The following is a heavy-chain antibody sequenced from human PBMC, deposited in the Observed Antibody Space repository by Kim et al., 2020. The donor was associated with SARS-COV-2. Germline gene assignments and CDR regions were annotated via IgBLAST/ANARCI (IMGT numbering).Heavy chain of an antibody. J-gene: IGHJ4*02. D-gene: IGHD6-13*01. Sequence: RYSPSFQGQVTISADKSISTAYLQWSSLKASDTAMYYCARQDSGGSWYHYWGQGTLVTVSS. CDR3: ARQDSGGSWYHY. V-gene: IGHV5-51*01.